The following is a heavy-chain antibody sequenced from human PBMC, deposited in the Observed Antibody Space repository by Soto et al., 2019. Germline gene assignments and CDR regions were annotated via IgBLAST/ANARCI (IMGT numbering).Heavy chain of an antibody. CDR1: GFTFSRFE. CDR2: ISSSGSTA. V-gene: IGHV3-48*03. CDR3: TRAAWFPYLSFY. Sequence: GGSLRLSCAASGFTFSRFELHWVRQAPGKGLEWISYISSSGSTAYYASSVEGRFTIPRDNANNSVYLQMDSLRAEDTALYYCTRAAWFPYLSFYWGQGALVTVSS. D-gene: IGHD3-10*01. J-gene: IGHJ4*02.